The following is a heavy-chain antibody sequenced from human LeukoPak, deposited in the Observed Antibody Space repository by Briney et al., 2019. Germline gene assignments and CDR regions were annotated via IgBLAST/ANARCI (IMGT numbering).Heavy chain of an antibody. CDR3: ARGHCSGGICYDWYFDL. Sequence: ASVKVSCKASGYTFTGYYMHWVRQAPGQGLEWMGWINPNSGGTNYAQKFQGRVNMTRDTSISTAYMELSRLRSDDTANYYCARGHCSGGICYDWYFDLWGRGTLVTVSS. CDR1: GYTFTGYY. J-gene: IGHJ2*01. V-gene: IGHV1-2*02. CDR2: INPNSGGT. D-gene: IGHD2-15*01.